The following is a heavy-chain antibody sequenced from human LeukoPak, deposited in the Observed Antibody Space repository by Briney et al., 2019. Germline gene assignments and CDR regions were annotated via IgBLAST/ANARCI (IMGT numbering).Heavy chain of an antibody. Sequence: SVKVSCTASGGTFSSYTISWVRQAPGQGLEWMGRIIPILDITNYAQKFQGRVTITADKSTSTAYMELSSLRSEDTAVYYCATLEDYHDGSGLSRWGQGTLVTVSS. CDR3: ATLEDYHDGSGLSR. CDR1: GGTFSSYT. V-gene: IGHV1-69*02. CDR2: IIPILDIT. D-gene: IGHD3-22*01. J-gene: IGHJ4*02.